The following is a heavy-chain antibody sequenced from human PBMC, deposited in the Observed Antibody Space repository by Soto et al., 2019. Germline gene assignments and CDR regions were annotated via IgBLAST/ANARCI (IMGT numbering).Heavy chain of an antibody. J-gene: IGHJ4*02. D-gene: IGHD4-17*01. Sequence: SVKVSCKASGFTFTSSAVQWVRQARGQRLEWIGWIVVGSGNTNYAQKFQERVTVTRDMSTSTAYMELSSLRSEDTAVDYGAADGVNTGLESRGQGTRVNVAS. V-gene: IGHV1-58*01. CDR3: AADGVNTGLES. CDR1: GFTFTSSA. CDR2: IVVGSGNT.